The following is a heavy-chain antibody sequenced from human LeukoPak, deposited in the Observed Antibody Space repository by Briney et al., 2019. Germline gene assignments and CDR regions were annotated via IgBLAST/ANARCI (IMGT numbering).Heavy chain of an antibody. Sequence: HPGRSLRLSCAAFGFTFSNHGMHWVRQAPGKGLEWVAVISDDGSIKLYGDSVKGRFTISRDNSENTLYSQMNSLKTEDTAVYYCAKDRAFQAAGVTDYWGQGTLVTVSS. V-gene: IGHV3-30*18. CDR2: ISDDGSIK. J-gene: IGHJ4*02. CDR1: GFTFSNHG. D-gene: IGHD3-10*01. CDR3: AKDRAFQAAGVTDY.